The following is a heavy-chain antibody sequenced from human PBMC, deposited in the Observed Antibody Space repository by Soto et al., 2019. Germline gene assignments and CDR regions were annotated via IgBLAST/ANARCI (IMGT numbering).Heavy chain of an antibody. V-gene: IGHV3-9*01. CDR1: RFTFDDYA. Sequence: GRSLRLSCAASRFTFDDYALHWVQQAPGKGLEWVSGISWNSAIISYADSVKGRFSISRDNAKKYVYLQMDSLRPEDTALYYCVKDFGYYYDYAFDVWGQGTMVTVSP. CDR3: VKDFGYYYDYAFDV. CDR2: ISWNSAII. D-gene: IGHD3-22*01. J-gene: IGHJ3*01.